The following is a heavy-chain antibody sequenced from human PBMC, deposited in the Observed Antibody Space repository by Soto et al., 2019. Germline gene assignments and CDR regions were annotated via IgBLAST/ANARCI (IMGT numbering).Heavy chain of an antibody. V-gene: IGHV3-48*04. CDR3: ARDKSGSYSIDY. J-gene: IGHJ4*02. CDR1: GFTFNKYT. CDR2: LSGGGGTM. Sequence: EVQLVESGGGLVQSGGSLRLTCAASGFTFNKYTMNWVRQAPGKGLEWLSYLSGGGGTMFYADSEKGRVTIARDNAKNSLYGQMDSLRAEDTAVYYCARDKSGSYSIDYWGQGTLVTVSS. D-gene: IGHD1-26*01.